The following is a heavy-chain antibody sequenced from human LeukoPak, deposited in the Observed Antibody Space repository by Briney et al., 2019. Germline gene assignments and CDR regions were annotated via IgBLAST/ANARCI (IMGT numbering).Heavy chain of an antibody. CDR1: GFTFSDYY. J-gene: IGHJ4*02. V-gene: IGHV3-11*01. Sequence: PGGSLRLSCAASGFTFSDYYMSWIRQAPGKGREGVSYISSSDSTIYYADSVKGRFTISRDNAKNSLYLQMNSLIAEGTAVYYCARDSSGYYPYWGQGTLVTVSS. CDR2: ISSSDSTI. D-gene: IGHD3-22*01. CDR3: ARDSSGYYPY.